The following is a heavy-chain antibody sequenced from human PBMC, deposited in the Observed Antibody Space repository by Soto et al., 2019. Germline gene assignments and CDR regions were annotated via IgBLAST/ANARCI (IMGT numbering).Heavy chain of an antibody. CDR1: GGSFSGYY. V-gene: IGHV4-34*01. J-gene: IGHJ4*02. CDR2: INHSGST. D-gene: IGHD3-22*01. Sequence: SETLSLTCAVYGGSFSGYYWSWIRQPPGKGLEWIGEINHSGSTNYNPSLKSRVTISVDTSKNQFSLKLSSVTAADTAVHYCARVRSSGDSLGYWGQGTLVTVSS. CDR3: ARVRSSGDSLGY.